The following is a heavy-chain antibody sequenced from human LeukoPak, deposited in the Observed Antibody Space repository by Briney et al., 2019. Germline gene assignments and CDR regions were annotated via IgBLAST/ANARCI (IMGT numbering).Heavy chain of an antibody. Sequence: GGSLRLSCAASGFTFSTYGMHWVRQAPGKGLEWVAVISYDGSNKYYVDSVKGRFTVSRDNSKNTLYLQMSSLRAEDTAVYYCVKGKYCSSTSCYGAFDYWGQGTLVTVSS. CDR2: ISYDGSNK. CDR1: GFTFSTYG. J-gene: IGHJ4*02. D-gene: IGHD2-2*01. V-gene: IGHV3-30*06. CDR3: VKGKYCSSTSCYGAFDY.